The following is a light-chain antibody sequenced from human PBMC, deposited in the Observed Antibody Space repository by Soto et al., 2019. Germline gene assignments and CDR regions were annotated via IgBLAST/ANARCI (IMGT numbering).Light chain of an antibody. CDR3: QQYHSYST. V-gene: IGKV1-5*01. J-gene: IGKJ1*01. CDR2: GAS. CDR1: QSISSW. Sequence: DIQITQSASTLSSSIGYRVTITFRASQSISSWLAWYQQKPGKAPKLLISGASTLESGVPSRFSGSGSVTEFTLTISSLQPDDFATYYCQQYHSYSTFGQGTKVDIK.